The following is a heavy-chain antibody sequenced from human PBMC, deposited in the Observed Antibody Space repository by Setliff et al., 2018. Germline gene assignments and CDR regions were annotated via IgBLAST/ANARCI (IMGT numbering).Heavy chain of an antibody. CDR3: VPQGPGYGNGWWTNWFDP. J-gene: IGHJ5*01. CDR2: IKQDGSEE. V-gene: IGHV3-7*03. Sequence: PGGSLRLSCTASGFTFNKHWMTWVRQAPGKGLEWVANIKQDGSEEYYVDSVRGRFTISRDNAKNSVYLQMNSLRADDTAVDYCVPQGPGYGNGWWTNWFDPWGRGTKVTVSS. CDR1: GFTFNKHW. D-gene: IGHD6-19*01.